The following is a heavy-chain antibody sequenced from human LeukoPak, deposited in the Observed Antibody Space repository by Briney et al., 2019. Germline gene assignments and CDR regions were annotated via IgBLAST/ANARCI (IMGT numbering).Heavy chain of an antibody. D-gene: IGHD2-2*01. V-gene: IGHV3-33*06. Sequence: GGSLRLSCAASGFTFSSYGMHWVRQAPGKGLEWVAVIWYDGSNKYYADSVKSRFTISRDNSKNTLYPQMNSLRAEDTAVYYCAKGGCSSTSCYGEVYYYYMDVWGKGTTVTVSS. CDR1: GFTFSSYG. J-gene: IGHJ6*03. CDR3: AKGGCSSTSCYGEVYYYYMDV. CDR2: IWYDGSNK.